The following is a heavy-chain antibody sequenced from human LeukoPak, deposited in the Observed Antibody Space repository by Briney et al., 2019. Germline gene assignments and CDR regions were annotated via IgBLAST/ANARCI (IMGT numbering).Heavy chain of an antibody. CDR3: AKGKIAAAGKGLDY. J-gene: IGHJ4*02. CDR1: GFTFDDYA. D-gene: IGHD6-13*01. V-gene: IGHV3-9*01. Sequence: PGGSLRLSCAASGFTFDDYAMHWVRQAPGKGLEWVSGISWNSGNIGYADSVKGRFTISRDNAKNSLYLQMNSLRAEDTAVYYCAKGKIAAAGKGLDYWGQGTLVTVSS. CDR2: ISWNSGNI.